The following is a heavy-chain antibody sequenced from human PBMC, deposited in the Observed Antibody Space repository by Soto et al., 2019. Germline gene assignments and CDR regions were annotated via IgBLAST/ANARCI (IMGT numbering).Heavy chain of an antibody. V-gene: IGHV4-31*03. CDR3: AREPHSAYYYDSSGQTNEFDI. D-gene: IGHD3-22*01. CDR1: GGSISSGGYY. CDR2: IYYSGST. Sequence: PSETLSLTCTVSGGSISSGGYYWSWIRQHPGKGLEWIGYIYYSGSTYYNPSLKSRVTISVDTSKNQFSLKLSSVTAADTAVYYCAREPHSAYYYDSSGQTNEFDIWGQGTMVTVS. J-gene: IGHJ3*02.